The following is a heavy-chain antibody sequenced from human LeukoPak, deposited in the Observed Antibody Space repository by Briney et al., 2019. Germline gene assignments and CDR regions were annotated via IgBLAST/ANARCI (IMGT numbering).Heavy chain of an antibody. D-gene: IGHD5-12*01. CDR3: ARRGYSGYDPKGAFDY. CDR1: GFTVSSNY. Sequence: GGSLRLSCTVSGFTVSSNYMTWVRQAPGKGLEWVSVIYSGGSTYYADSVKGRFTISRDNSKNTLYLQMNSLRAEDTAVYYCARRGYSGYDPKGAFDYWGQGTLVTVSS. J-gene: IGHJ4*02. CDR2: IYSGGST. V-gene: IGHV3-66*04.